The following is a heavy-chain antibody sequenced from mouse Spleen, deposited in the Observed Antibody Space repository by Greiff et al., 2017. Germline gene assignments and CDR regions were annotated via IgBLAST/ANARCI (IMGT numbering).Heavy chain of an antibody. J-gene: IGHJ3*01. CDR3: ARGDYYCSSYNAWFAY. CDR2: INPNNGGT. V-gene: IGHV1-26*01. D-gene: IGHD1-1*01. Sequence: VQLQQSGPELVKPGASVKMSCKASGYKFTDYYMKWVKQSHGKSLEWIGDINPNNGGTSYNQKFKGKATLTVDKSSSTAYMQLNSLTSEDSAVYYCARGDYYCSSYNAWFAYWGQGTLVTVSA. CDR1: GYKFTDYY.